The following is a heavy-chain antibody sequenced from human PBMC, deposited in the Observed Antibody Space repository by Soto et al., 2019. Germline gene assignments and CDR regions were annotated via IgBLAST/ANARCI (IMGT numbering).Heavy chain of an antibody. CDR1: GFTFTSDW. CDR3: AKHEGYCSTTTCSNFDY. CDR2: IYPGDSDS. Sequence: PGESLKISCKGSGFTFTSDWIAWVRQMRWKCLEWMGIIYPGDSDSSYSPSFQGQVTISADKSINTAYLHWSSLKASDTAIYYCAKHEGYCSTTTCSNFDYWGQGTLVTVSS. J-gene: IGHJ4*02. V-gene: IGHV5-51*01. D-gene: IGHD2-2*01.